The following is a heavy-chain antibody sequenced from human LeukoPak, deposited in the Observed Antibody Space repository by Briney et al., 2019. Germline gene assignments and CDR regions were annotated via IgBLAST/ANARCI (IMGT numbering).Heavy chain of an antibody. J-gene: IGHJ6*04. CDR1: GVTFSDYP. CDR3: AGGYGSGVMSPYALDV. V-gene: IGHV1-69*06. D-gene: IGHD3-10*01. CDR2: IVPRFAAA. Sequence: SVRVSCKASGVTFSDYPISWVRQAPGQGPEWMGGIVPRFAAADYAQQFQGRVTITADMYTTTAYMELSSLTSDDTAIYYCAGGYGSGVMSPYALDVWGTGTTVVVSS.